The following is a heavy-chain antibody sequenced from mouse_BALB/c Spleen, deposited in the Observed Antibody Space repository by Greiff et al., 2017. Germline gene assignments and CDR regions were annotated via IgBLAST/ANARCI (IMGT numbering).Heavy chain of an antibody. CDR3: ARVYGYGHYYAMDY. J-gene: IGHJ4*01. CDR1: GFTFSSYG. V-gene: IGHV5-6-3*01. D-gene: IGHD2-2*01. CDR2: INSNGGST. Sequence: EVMLVESGGGLVQPGGSLKLSCAASGFTFSSYGMSWVRQTPDKRLELVATINSNGGSTYYPDSVKGRFTISRDNAKNTLYLQMSSLKSEDTAMYYCARVYGYGHYYAMDYWGQGTSVTVSS.